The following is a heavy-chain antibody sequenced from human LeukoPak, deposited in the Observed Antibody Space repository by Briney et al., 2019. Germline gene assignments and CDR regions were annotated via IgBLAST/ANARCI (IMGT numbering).Heavy chain of an antibody. J-gene: IGHJ4*02. V-gene: IGHV3-21*01. D-gene: IGHD1-7*01. CDR1: GFTFSGYT. CDR2: IISSGVYI. Sequence: PGGSLRLSCAASGFTFSGYTMNWVRQAPGKGLEWVSSIISSGVYIYYADSVKGRFTISRDNAKNSLYLQMNSLRAEDTAVYYCARDRSLWNYVPDPLDYWGQGTLVTVSS. CDR3: ARDRSLWNYVPDPLDY.